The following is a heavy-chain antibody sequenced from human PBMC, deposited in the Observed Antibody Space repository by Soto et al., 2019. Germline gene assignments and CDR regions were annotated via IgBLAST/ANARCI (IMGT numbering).Heavy chain of an antibody. CDR3: ARGIRNYYGMDV. CDR2: INGDGTRT. CDR1: GFTFSDYW. V-gene: IGHV3-74*01. Sequence: EVQVAESGGGLVQPGGSLRLSCAASGFTFSDYWLHWVRQAPGEGLEWVSRINGDGTRTFYADSVKGRLAISRDNARDTVFLQMNSLGAEDTAVYFCARGIRNYYGMDVWGQGTTVTVSS. J-gene: IGHJ6*02.